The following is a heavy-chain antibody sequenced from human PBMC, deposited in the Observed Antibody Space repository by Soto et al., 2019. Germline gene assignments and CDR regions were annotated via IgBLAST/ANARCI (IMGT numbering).Heavy chain of an antibody. Sequence: QVQLVQSGAEVKKPGASVKVSCKASGYTFTSYAMHWVRQAPGQRLEWMGWINAGNGNTKYSQKFQGRVTITWDTSASTAYMEVSSLRSEDTAVYYCARGDYYDIHDYWGQGTLVTVSS. CDR1: GYTFTSYA. V-gene: IGHV1-3*01. CDR2: INAGNGNT. CDR3: ARGDYYDIHDY. J-gene: IGHJ4*02. D-gene: IGHD3-22*01.